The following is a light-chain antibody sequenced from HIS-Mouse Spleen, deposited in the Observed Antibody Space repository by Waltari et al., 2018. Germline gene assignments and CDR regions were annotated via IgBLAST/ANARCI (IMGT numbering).Light chain of an antibody. CDR2: KAS. V-gene: IGKV1-5*03. CDR1: QSISSW. J-gene: IGKJ1*01. CDR3: QQYRK. Sequence: IQMTQSPPTLSASVGDRVTITCRASQSISSWLAWYQQKPGKAPKRLIYKASSLESGVPSRFGGSGSETEFTLTISSLQPDDFATYYCQQYRKFGQGTKVEIK.